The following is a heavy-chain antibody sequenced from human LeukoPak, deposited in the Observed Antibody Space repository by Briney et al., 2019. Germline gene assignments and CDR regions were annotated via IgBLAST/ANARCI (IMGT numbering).Heavy chain of an antibody. V-gene: IGHV3-48*03. CDR2: ISSSGSTI. J-gene: IGHJ6*02. CDR1: GFTFSSYE. CDR3: ARACSSTSCHYYYCGMDV. D-gene: IGHD2-2*01. Sequence: GGSLTLSCAASGFTFSSYEMNWVRQAPGKGLEWVSYISSSGSTIYYADSVKGRFTISRDNAKNSLYLQMNSLRAEDTAVYYCARACSSTSCHYYYCGMDVWGQGTTVTVSS.